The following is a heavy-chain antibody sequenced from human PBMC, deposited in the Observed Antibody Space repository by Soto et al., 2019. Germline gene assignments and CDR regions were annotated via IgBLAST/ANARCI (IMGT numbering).Heavy chain of an antibody. J-gene: IGHJ6*02. D-gene: IGHD2-15*01. CDR1: GYTFTGYY. CDR3: ARAMDIVVVVAATPGHYYGMDV. CDR2: INPNSGGT. V-gene: IGHV1-2*04. Sequence: ASVKVSCKASGYTFTGYYMHWVRQAPGQGLEWMGWINPNSGGTNYAQKFQGWVTMTRDTSISTAYMELSRLRSDDTAVYYCARAMDIVVVVAATPGHYYGMDVWGQGTTVTVSS.